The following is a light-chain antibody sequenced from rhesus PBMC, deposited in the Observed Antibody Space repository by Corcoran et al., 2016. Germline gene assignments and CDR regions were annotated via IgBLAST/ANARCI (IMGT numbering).Light chain of an antibody. CDR1: QSVSSN. Sequence: QVILTQSPATLSLFPGERATLSCRASQSVSSNLAWYQQKPGQAPRLLIYDTSSRATGIPDRFSGSGSGTEFTLTISRLEPEDFAVYYCQKCSSTPPTFGGGTKVELK. CDR2: DTS. V-gene: IGKV3-53*01. J-gene: IGKJ4*01. CDR3: QKCSSTPPT.